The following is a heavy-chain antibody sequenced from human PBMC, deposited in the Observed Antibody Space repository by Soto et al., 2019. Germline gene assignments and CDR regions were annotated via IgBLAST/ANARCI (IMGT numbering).Heavy chain of an antibody. CDR3: ARVNYYILTGSPFDF. Sequence: DSVKVSCKASGYTFTSYGISWVRQAPGQGLEWMGWISAYNGNTNYAQKLQGRVTMTTDTSTSTAYMELRSLRSDDTAVYYCARVNYYILTGSPFDFWGQGTMVIVSS. V-gene: IGHV1-18*01. D-gene: IGHD3-9*01. J-gene: IGHJ3*01. CDR1: GYTFTSYG. CDR2: ISAYNGNT.